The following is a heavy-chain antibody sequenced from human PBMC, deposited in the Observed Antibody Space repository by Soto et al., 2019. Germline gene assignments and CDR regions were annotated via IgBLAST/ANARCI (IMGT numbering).Heavy chain of an antibody. CDR1: GFTFSSYS. CDR3: ARDFDARRNRYYFDY. Sequence: GGSLRLSCAASGFTFSSYSMNWVRQAPGKGLEWVSYISSSSSTIYYADSVKGRFTISRDNAKNSLYLQMNSLRAEDTAVYYCARDFDARRNRYYFDYWGQGTLVTVSS. CDR2: ISSSSSTI. V-gene: IGHV3-48*01. D-gene: IGHD6-6*01. J-gene: IGHJ4*02.